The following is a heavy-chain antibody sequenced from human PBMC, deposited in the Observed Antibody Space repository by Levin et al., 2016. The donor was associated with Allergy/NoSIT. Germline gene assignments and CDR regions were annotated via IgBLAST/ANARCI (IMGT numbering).Heavy chain of an antibody. D-gene: IGHD4-17*01. Sequence: SETLSLTCTVSGGSVSSGSYYWSWIRQPPGKGLEWIGYIYYSGSTNYNPSLKSRVTISVDTSKNQFSLKLSSVTAADTAVYYCARGDYGDYVFGGGYYYYGMDVWGQGTTVTVSS. CDR3: ARGDYGDYVFGGGYYYYGMDV. CDR1: GGSVSSGSYY. J-gene: IGHJ6*02. V-gene: IGHV4-61*01. CDR2: IYYSGST.